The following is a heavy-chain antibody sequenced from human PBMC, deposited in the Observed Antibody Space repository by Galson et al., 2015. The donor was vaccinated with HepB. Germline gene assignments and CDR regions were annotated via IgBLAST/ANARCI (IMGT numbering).Heavy chain of an antibody. D-gene: IGHD1-26*01. CDR1: GFTFSSYG. V-gene: IGHV3-33*01. CDR2: IWYDGSNK. CDR3: ARGGVGAIKRRVDY. J-gene: IGHJ4*02. Sequence: SLRLSCAASGFTFSSYGMHWVRQAPGEGLEWVAVIWYDGSNKYYADSVKGRFTISRDNSKNTLYLQMNSLRAEDTAVYYCARGGVGAIKRRVDYWGQGTLVTVSS.